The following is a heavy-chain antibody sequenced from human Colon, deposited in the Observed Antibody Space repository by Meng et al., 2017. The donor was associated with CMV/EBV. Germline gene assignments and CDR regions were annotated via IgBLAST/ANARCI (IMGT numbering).Heavy chain of an antibody. CDR1: GFTFDDFA. V-gene: IGHV3-9*01. D-gene: IGHD4/OR15-4a*01. J-gene: IGHJ6*02. CDR2: ITWNGGNI. CDR3: VKDKGADYYYYGMEV. Sequence: SLKISCAASGFTFDDFAMHWVRQVPGKGLEWVAGITWNGGNIAYGDAVKGRFTVSRDNAKHSLYLQMNSLRVDDTATYYCVKDKGADYYYYGMEVWGLGITVTVSS.